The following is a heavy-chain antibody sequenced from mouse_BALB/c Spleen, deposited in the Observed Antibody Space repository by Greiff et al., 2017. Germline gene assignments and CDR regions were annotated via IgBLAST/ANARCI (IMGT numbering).Heavy chain of an antibody. CDR3: ARDSSGYYAMDY. CDR2: IYPGSGST. D-gene: IGHD3-2*01. V-gene: IGHV1-77*01. J-gene: IGHJ4*01. CDR1: GYTFTDYV. Sequence: VQLQQSGPELVKPGASVKMSCKASGYTFTDYVISWVKQRTGQGLEWIGEIYPGSGSTYYNEKFKGKATLTADKSSNTAYMQLSSLTSEDSAVYFCARDSSGYYAMDYWGQGTSVTVSS.